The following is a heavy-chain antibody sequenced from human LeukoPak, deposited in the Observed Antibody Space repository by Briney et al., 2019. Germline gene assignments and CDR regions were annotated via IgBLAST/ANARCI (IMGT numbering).Heavy chain of an antibody. J-gene: IGHJ4*02. CDR3: ARDSLYDDNGYYHYFDY. Sequence: PSETLSLTCTVSGDSISSYYWSWIRQSAGQGLDWIGRIYSSGSTKYNPSLKSRVSMSVDTSKNQFSLNLSSVTAADTAVYFCARDSLYDDNGYYHYFDYWGQGTLVTVSS. D-gene: IGHD3-22*01. V-gene: IGHV4-4*07. CDR1: GDSISSYY. CDR2: IYSSGST.